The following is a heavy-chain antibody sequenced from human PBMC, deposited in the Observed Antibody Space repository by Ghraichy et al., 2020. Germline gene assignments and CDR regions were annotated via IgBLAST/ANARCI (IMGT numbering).Heavy chain of an antibody. CDR3: VREGQELGKSGFDL. CDR2: FGGDPRIT. Sequence: GESLNISCAASGFNFRSYAMSWVRQAPGKGLEWVTGFGGDPRITYYADSVKGRFTISRDNSRNTLYLQMNGLRVEDTAVYYCVREGQELGKSGFDLWGQGTPVTVSS. CDR1: GFNFRSYA. V-gene: IGHV3-23*01. D-gene: IGHD1-7*01. J-gene: IGHJ5*02.